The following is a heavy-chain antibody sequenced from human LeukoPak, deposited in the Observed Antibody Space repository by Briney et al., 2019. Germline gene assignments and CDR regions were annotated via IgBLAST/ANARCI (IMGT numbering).Heavy chain of an antibody. V-gene: IGHV3-21*01. D-gene: IGHD5-12*01. CDR1: GFTFSSYS. CDR2: ISSSSSYI. CDR3: ARDRSGYDRDYYFDY. J-gene: IGHJ4*02. Sequence: GGSLRLSCAASGFTFSSYSMNWVRQAPGKGLEWVSSISSSSSYIYYADSVKGRFTISRDNAKNSLYLQMNSLRAEDTAVYYCARDRSGYDRDYYFDYWGQGTWSPSPQ.